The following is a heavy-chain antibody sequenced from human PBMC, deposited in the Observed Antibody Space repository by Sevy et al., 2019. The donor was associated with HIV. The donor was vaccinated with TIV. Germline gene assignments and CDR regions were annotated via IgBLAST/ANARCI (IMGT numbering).Heavy chain of an antibody. D-gene: IGHD3-9*01. J-gene: IGHJ4*02. CDR2: ISYDGTIT. Sequence: GGSLRLSCAASGFTFGSYGMHWVRQAPGKGLEWVAVISYDGTITSYADSVRGRFSISRDNADSTLYLLMDSLRAEDTAVYYCAKEGYDILTGFDPGNFDSWGQGTLVTVSS. V-gene: IGHV3-30*18. CDR1: GFTFGSYG. CDR3: AKEGYDILTGFDPGNFDS.